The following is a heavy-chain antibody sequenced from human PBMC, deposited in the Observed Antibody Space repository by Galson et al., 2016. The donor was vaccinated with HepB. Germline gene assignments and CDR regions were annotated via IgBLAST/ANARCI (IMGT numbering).Heavy chain of an antibody. Sequence: SETLSLTCDVSGASTSNINWWTWIRQSPGRGMEWIGEIYYTGSTNYNLSLKGRVSISLDKSRKVLSLKVASVTAADSAVYYCAGDVSSTSDYWGQGTPVTVSS. J-gene: IGHJ4*02. CDR1: GASTSNINW. CDR2: IYYTGST. V-gene: IGHV4-4*02. D-gene: IGHD2-2*01. CDR3: AGDVSSTSDY.